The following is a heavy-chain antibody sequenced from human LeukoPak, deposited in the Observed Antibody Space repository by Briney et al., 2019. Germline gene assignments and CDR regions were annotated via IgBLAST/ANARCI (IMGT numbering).Heavy chain of an antibody. CDR1: GYSISNGYY. J-gene: IGHJ5*02. V-gene: IGHV4-38-2*02. Sequence: SETLSLTCTVSGYSISNGYYWGWIRQPPGRGLEWTGSIYPSGRTFYNPSLKSRVTISVDTSKNQFSLRLSSVTAADTAVYYCARSYASSWYWNWFDPWGQGTLVTVSS. D-gene: IGHD6-13*01. CDR3: ARSYASSWYWNWFDP. CDR2: IYPSGRT.